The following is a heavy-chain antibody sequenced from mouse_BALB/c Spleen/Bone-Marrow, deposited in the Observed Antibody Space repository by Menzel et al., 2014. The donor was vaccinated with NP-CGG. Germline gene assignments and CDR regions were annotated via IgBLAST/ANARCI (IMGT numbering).Heavy chain of an antibody. Sequence: VQLQQPGAELVKPGAPVKLSCTASGFNIKNTYIHWVKQRPEQGLEWIGRIDPANVNTKYDPKFQGKATITADTSSNTAYLQLSSLTSEDTAVYYCATYYYGSSLFAYWGQGTLVTVSA. CDR3: ATYYYGSSLFAY. D-gene: IGHD1-1*01. CDR1: GFNIKNTY. CDR2: IDPANVNT. V-gene: IGHV14-3*02. J-gene: IGHJ3*01.